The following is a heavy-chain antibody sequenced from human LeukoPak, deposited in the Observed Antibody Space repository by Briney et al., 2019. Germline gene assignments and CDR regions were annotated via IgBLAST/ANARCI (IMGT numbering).Heavy chain of an antibody. CDR2: ISAYNGNT. CDR3: ARDWGYYDILTGYYGPTPRVPPFDY. CDR1: GYTFTDYY. J-gene: IGHJ4*02. V-gene: IGHV1-18*04. D-gene: IGHD3-9*01. Sequence: GASVKVSCKASGYTFTDYYMHWVRQAPGQGLEWMGWISAYNGNTNYAQKLQGRVTMTTDTSTSTAYMELRSLRSDDTAVYYCARDWGYYDILTGYYGPTPRVPPFDYWGQGTLVTVSS.